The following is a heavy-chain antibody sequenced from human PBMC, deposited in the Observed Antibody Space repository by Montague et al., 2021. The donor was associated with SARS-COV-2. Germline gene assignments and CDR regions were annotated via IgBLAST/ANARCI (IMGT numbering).Heavy chain of an antibody. V-gene: IGHV3-13*01. CDR1: GFTFSSYD. CDR2: IGTAGDR. D-gene: IGHD6-13*01. Sequence: SLRLSCAASGFTFSSYDMHWVRQATGKGLEWVSAIGTAGDRYYPGSVKGRFTISRENAKNSLYLQMNSLRAGDTGVYYCARGLHSSSRGYYYYMDVWGKGTTVTVSS. J-gene: IGHJ6*03. CDR3: ARGLHSSSRGYYYYMDV.